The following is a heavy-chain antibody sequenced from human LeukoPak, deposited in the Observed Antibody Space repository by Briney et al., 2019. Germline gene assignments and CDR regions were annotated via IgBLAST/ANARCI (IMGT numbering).Heavy chain of an antibody. CDR1: GYTFTSYA. CDR3: AIDKDYGDYSFTAPIFDY. J-gene: IGHJ4*02. V-gene: IGHV7-4-1*02. D-gene: IGHD4-17*01. CDR2: INTNTGNP. Sequence: ASVKVSCKATGYTFTSYAMNWVRQAPGQGLEWMGWINTNTGNPTYAQGFTGRFVFSLDTSVSTAYLQISSLKAEDTAVYYCAIDKDYGDYSFTAPIFDYWGQGTLVTVSS.